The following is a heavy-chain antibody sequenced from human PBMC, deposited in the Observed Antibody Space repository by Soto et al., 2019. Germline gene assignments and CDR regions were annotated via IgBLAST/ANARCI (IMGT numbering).Heavy chain of an antibody. CDR3: VRFWPPPYSDALTDYTDAFDY. V-gene: IGHV4-39*01. D-gene: IGHD3-9*01. CDR2: ISYSGST. Sequence: SETLSLTCTVSGGSISSDSYYWGWIRQSPEKGLEWFAIISYSGSTYYNPTLKSRLIISVDTSKCQFSLKLSSVTAADTAVYYFVRFWPPPYSDALTDYTDAFDYWGQGTLVTVSS. J-gene: IGHJ4*02. CDR1: GGSISSDSYY.